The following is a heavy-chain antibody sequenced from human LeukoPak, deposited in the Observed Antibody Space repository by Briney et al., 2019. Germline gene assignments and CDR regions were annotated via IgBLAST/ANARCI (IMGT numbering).Heavy chain of an antibody. Sequence: SETLSLTCSVSGVSIDTYYWSWIRQPAGKGLEWIGRIFASGSGNYNPSLRGQVTMSVDTSRNQFSLQLTSVTAADTAVYYCARTDDSGTYQGLFDYWGQGSLVTVSS. V-gene: IGHV4-4*07. CDR3: ARTDDSGTYQGLFDY. CDR1: GVSIDTYY. CDR2: IFASGSG. J-gene: IGHJ4*02. D-gene: IGHD1-26*01.